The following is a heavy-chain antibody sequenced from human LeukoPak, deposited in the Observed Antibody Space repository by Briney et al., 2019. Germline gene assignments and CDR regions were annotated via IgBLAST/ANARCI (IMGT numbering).Heavy chain of an antibody. D-gene: IGHD7-27*01. J-gene: IGHJ4*02. V-gene: IGHV4-34*01. Sequence: SETLSLTCAVYGGSFSGYYWSWIRQPPGKGPEWIGEIGHSGRTSYNPSLTSRVTISLDTSKNQFSLKLNFVTAADTAVYYCTKTSPGVPLDVWGQGALITVSS. CDR3: TKTSPGVPLDV. CDR1: GGSFSGYY. CDR2: IGHSGRT.